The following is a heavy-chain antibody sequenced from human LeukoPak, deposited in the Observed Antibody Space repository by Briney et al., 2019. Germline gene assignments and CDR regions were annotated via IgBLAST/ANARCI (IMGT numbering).Heavy chain of an antibody. V-gene: IGHV4-34*01. CDR2: INHSGST. CDR1: GGSFSGYY. J-gene: IGHJ4*02. Sequence: SETLSLTCAVYGGSFSGYYWSWIRQPPGKGLGWIGEINHSGSTNYNPSLKSRVTISVDTSKNQFSLKLSSVTAADTAVYYCARVGVTTGSYFDYWGQGTLVTVSS. CDR3: ARVGVTTGSYFDY. D-gene: IGHD4-11*01.